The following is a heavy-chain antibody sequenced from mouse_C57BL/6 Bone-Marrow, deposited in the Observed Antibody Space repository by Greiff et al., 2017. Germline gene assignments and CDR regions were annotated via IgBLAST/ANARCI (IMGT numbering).Heavy chain of an antibody. D-gene: IGHD2-4*01. CDR1: GFTFSSYG. CDR3: ARHSIYYDYGVLPFAY. CDR2: ISSGGSCT. Sequence: VHVKQSGGDLVKPGGSLKLSCAASGFTFSSYGMSWVRQTPDKRLEWVATISSGGSCTYYPDSVKGRFTISRDNAKNTLYLQMSSLKSEDTTMYYCARHSIYYDYGVLPFAYWGQGTLVTVSA. V-gene: IGHV5-6*01. J-gene: IGHJ3*01.